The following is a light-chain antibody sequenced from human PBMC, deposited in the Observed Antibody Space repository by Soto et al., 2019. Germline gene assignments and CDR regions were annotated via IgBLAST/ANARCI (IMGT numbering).Light chain of an antibody. J-gene: IGKJ4*01. Sequence: EIVLTQSPVTLSLSPGERATLSCRASQSVSSYLAWYQLKPGQAPRLLIYDASNRATGIPARFSGSGSGTDFTLTISSLEPEDFAVYYCQQRSIWPLTFGGGTKVEIK. V-gene: IGKV3-11*01. CDR1: QSVSSY. CDR2: DAS. CDR3: QQRSIWPLT.